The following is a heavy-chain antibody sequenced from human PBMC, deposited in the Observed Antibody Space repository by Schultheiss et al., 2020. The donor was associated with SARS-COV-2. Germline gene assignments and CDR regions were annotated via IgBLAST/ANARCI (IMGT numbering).Heavy chain of an antibody. CDR1: GYSFTSYW. J-gene: IGHJ4*02. D-gene: IGHD3-10*01. V-gene: IGHV5-10-1*01. CDR2: IDPSDSYT. CDR3: ATHVSLRESFSFDY. Sequence: GESLKISCKGSGYSFTSYWIGWVRQMPGKGLEWMGRIDPSDSYTNYSPSFQGHVTISADKSISTAYLQWSRLKASDTAMYYCATHVSLRESFSFDYWGQGTLVTVSS.